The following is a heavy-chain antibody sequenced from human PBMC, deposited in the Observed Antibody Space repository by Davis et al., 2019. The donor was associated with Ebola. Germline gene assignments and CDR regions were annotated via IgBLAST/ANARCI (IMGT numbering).Heavy chain of an antibody. Sequence: ASVKVSCKASGYTFTSYYMHWVRQAPGQGLEWMGWINPNSGGTNYAQKFQGRVTMTRDTSISTAYMGLSRLRSDDTAVYYCARVGGIAVAGRGGSDYWGQGTLVTVSS. CDR3: ARVGGIAVAGRGGSDY. CDR1: GYTFTSYY. D-gene: IGHD6-19*01. V-gene: IGHV1-2*02. J-gene: IGHJ4*02. CDR2: INPNSGGT.